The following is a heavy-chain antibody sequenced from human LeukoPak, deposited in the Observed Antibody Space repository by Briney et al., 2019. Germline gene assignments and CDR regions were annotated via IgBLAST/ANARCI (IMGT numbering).Heavy chain of an antibody. D-gene: IGHD3-10*01. CDR2: IKSKTDGGTT. V-gene: IGHV3-15*01. CDR3: GHYGSGRSLDY. J-gene: IGHJ4*02. CDR1: GFTFTNAW. Sequence: KPGGSLRLSCTASGFTFTNAWMSWVRQAPGKGLEWVGHIKSKTDGGTTDYAAPVKGRFTISREDSKNTLYLQMNSLKTGDTAVYYCGHYGSGRSLDYWGQGTLVTVSS.